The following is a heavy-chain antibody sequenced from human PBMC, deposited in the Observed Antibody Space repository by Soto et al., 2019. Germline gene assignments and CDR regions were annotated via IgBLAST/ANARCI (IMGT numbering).Heavy chain of an antibody. CDR3: ARHARPLDSLYSSSWYVFYYYGMDV. CDR2: IYYSGST. J-gene: IGHJ6*02. D-gene: IGHD6-13*01. CDR1: GGSISSSSYY. Sequence: SETLSLTCTVSGGSISSSSYYWGWIRQPPGKGLEWIGSIYYSGSTYYNPSLKSRVTISVDTSKNQFSLKLSSVTAADTAVYYCARHARPLDSLYSSSWYVFYYYGMDVWGQGTTVTVSS. V-gene: IGHV4-39*01.